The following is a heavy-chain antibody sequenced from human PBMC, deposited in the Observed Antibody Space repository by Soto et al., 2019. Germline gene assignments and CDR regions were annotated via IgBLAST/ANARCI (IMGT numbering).Heavy chain of an antibody. D-gene: IGHD3-3*01. CDR3: ARAAVRDAYIGD. CDR2: IKQDGSAK. Sequence: ESGGGLVQPGGSLRLSCAASGFTFTSYWMSWVRQAPGKGLEWVANIKQDGSAKNYVDSVKGRFTILRDNAKNSLYLQMNSLRAEDTAVYYCARAAVRDAYIGDWGQGTLVTVSS. V-gene: IGHV3-7*01. J-gene: IGHJ4*02. CDR1: GFTFTSYW.